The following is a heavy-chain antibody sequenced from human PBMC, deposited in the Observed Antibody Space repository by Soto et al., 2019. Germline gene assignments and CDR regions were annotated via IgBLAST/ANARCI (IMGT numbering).Heavy chain of an antibody. D-gene: IGHD6-6*01. J-gene: IGHJ6*03. Sequence: QVPLLQSGAEVKQPGASVKVSCKASGYTFPNYGITWVRQAPGQGLEWMGWISAYNGTTHYTQSLQGRVTMTTDTSTCTAYRELRGLRSDDTAVYYCARVRKLVGYFYYDMDVWGKGTTVTVSS. V-gene: IGHV1-18*01. CDR3: ARVRKLVGYFYYDMDV. CDR2: ISAYNGTT. CDR1: GYTFPNYG.